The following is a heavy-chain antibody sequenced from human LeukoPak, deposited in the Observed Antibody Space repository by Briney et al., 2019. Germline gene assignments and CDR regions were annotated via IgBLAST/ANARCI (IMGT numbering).Heavy chain of an antibody. Sequence: SETLSLTCAVYGGSFSGYYWSWIRQPPGKGLEWIGEINHSGSTNYNPSLKSRVTISVDTSKNQFSLKLSSVTAADTAVYYCASAGYSYGRYWGQGTLVTVSS. D-gene: IGHD5-18*01. CDR1: GGSFSGYY. CDR3: ASAGYSYGRY. CDR2: INHSGST. J-gene: IGHJ4*02. V-gene: IGHV4-34*01.